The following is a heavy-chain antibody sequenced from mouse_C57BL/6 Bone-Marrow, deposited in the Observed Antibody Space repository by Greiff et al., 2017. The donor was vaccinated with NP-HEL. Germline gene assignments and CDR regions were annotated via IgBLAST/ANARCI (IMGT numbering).Heavy chain of an antibody. CDR3: TTDTTVVPMDY. J-gene: IGHJ4*01. Sequence: EVQLQQSGAELVRPGASVKLSCTASGFNIKDDYMHWVKQRPEQGLEWIGWIDPENGDTEYASKFQGQATITADTSSNTAYLQLSSLTSEDTAVYYCTTDTTVVPMDYWGQGTSVTVSS. D-gene: IGHD1-1*01. CDR2: IDPENGDT. CDR1: GFNIKDDY. V-gene: IGHV14-4*01.